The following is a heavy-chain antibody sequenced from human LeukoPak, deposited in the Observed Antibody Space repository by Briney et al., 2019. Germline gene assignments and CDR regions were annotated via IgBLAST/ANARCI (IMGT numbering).Heavy chain of an antibody. CDR2: INGAGASI. CDR1: GFTFENFG. CDR3: AKFLYGYFDY. Sequence: GGSLRLSCAASGFTFENFGMSWVRQAPGKGLEWVATINGAGASIYYADSVKGRSTISRDNYKNTLSLQMNSLRPDDTAVYYCAKFLYGYFDYWGQGTLVTVSS. D-gene: IGHD3-10*01. J-gene: IGHJ4*02. V-gene: IGHV3-23*01.